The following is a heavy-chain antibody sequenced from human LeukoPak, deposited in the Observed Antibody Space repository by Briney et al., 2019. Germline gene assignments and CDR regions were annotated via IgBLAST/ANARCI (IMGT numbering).Heavy chain of an antibody. D-gene: IGHD2-2*02. CDR2: ISYDGSNK. J-gene: IGHJ5*02. V-gene: IGHV3-30-3*01. Sequence: PGGSLRLSCAASGFTFSSYAMHWVRQAPGKGLEWVAVISYDGSNKYYADSVKGRFTISRDNSKNTLYLQMNSLRAEDTAVYYCARDLPRYCSSTSCYTSWFDPWGQGTLVTVSS. CDR3: ARDLPRYCSSTSCYTSWFDP. CDR1: GFTFSSYA.